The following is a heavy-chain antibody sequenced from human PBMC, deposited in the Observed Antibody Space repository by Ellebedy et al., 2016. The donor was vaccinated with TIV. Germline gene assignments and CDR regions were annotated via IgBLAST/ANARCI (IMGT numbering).Heavy chain of an antibody. CDR2: IKQDGSEK. CDR3: ARDSEKKYQLPWVPTDAFDI. V-gene: IGHV3-7*01. J-gene: IGHJ3*02. Sequence: GGSLRLXXAASGFTFSSYWMSWVRQAPGKGLEWVANIKQDGSEKYYVDSVKGRFTISRDNAKNSLYLQMNSLRAEDTAVYYCARDSEKKYQLPWVPTDAFDIWGQGTMVTVSS. CDR1: GFTFSSYW. D-gene: IGHD2-2*01.